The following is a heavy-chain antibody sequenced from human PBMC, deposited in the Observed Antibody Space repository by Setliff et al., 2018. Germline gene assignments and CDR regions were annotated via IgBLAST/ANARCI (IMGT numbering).Heavy chain of an antibody. V-gene: IGHV3-11*01. D-gene: IGHD6-13*01. Sequence: PGGSLRLSCAASGFTFSDSYMSWIRQAPGKGLEWVSYISSSASTIYYADSVKGRFTISRDNSKSTLYLQMNSLRAEDTAVYYCAKEYSSTWVKAWFDPWGQGTLVTVSS. CDR2: ISSSASTI. J-gene: IGHJ5*02. CDR3: AKEYSSTWVKAWFDP. CDR1: GFTFSDSY.